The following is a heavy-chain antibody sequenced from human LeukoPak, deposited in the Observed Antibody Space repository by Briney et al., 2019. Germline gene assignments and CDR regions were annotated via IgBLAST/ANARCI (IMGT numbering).Heavy chain of an antibody. V-gene: IGHV3-30*01. D-gene: IGHD3-3*01. J-gene: IGHJ6*03. CDR3: ARDGTFTIFGVVIPEPYYMDV. CDR1: GFTFSSYA. CDR2: ISYDGSNK. Sequence: GRSLRLSCAASGFTFSSYAMHWVRQAPGKGLEWVAVISYDGSNKYYADSVKGRFTISRDNSKNTLYLQMNSLRAEDTAVYYCARDGTFTIFGVVIPEPYYMDVWGKGTTVTVSS.